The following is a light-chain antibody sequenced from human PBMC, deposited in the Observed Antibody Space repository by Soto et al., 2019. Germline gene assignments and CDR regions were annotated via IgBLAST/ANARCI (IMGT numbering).Light chain of an antibody. CDR1: SSNIGSNT. CDR3: AAWDDSLNGYV. J-gene: IGLJ1*01. Sequence: QPVLTQPPSASGTPGQRVTISCSGSSSNIGSNTVNWYQQVPGTAPKLLIFNNNQRPSGVPDRFSGSKSGTSASLAISGLQSEDEADHYCAAWDDSLNGYVFGTGTKLTVL. CDR2: NNN. V-gene: IGLV1-44*01.